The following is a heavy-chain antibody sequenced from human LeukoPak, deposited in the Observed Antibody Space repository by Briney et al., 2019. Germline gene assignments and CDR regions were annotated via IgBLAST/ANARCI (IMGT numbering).Heavy chain of an antibody. J-gene: IGHJ4*02. CDR2: IKANKDGGTT. CDR3: ATEYFGAFNF. Sequence: GGSLRLSCSASGFTFSDAWMTWVRHAPGKGLEWVGRIKANKDGGTTESAAPVKGRITISRDDSKNMVYLQMNGLKIEDTAVYYCATEYFGAFNFWGQGSLVNVSS. V-gene: IGHV3-15*01. D-gene: IGHD3-10*01. CDR1: GFTFSDAW.